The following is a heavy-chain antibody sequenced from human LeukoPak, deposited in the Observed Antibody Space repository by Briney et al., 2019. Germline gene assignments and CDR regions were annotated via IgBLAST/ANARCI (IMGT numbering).Heavy chain of an antibody. CDR3: ARDTDIVVANWFDP. CDR1: GGTFSSYA. J-gene: IGHJ5*02. D-gene: IGHD2-2*01. Sequence: SVKVSCKASGGTFSSYAISWVRQAPGQGLEWMGRIIPILGIANYAQKFQGRATITADKSTSTAYMELRSLRSDDTAVYYCARDTDIVVANWFDPWGQGTLVTVSS. CDR2: IIPILGIA. V-gene: IGHV1-69*04.